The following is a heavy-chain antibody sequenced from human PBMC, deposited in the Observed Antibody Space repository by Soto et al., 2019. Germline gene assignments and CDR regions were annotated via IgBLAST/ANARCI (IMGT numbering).Heavy chain of an antibody. Sequence: EVQLVESGGGLVQSGGSLRLSCAASGFTFSSSWMHWVRQAPGKGLVWVSRINSDGSDTNYADSVKGRFTISRYNAKNTLYLQRNSLRAEDTAVDDCVSGLLEHSSSWYDYWGQGTLVTVSS. CDR3: VSGLLEHSSSWYDY. D-gene: IGHD6-13*01. J-gene: IGHJ4*02. CDR2: INSDGSDT. CDR1: GFTFSSSW. V-gene: IGHV3-74*01.